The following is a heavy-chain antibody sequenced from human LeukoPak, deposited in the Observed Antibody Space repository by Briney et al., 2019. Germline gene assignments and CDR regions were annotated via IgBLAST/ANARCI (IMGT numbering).Heavy chain of an antibody. Sequence: ASVKVSCKASGYTFTSYGISWVRQAPGQGLEWMGWISAYNGNTNYAQKLQGRDTMTTDTSTSTAYMELRSLRSDDTAVYYCARGREYQLLSAYMDVWGKGTTVTVSS. J-gene: IGHJ6*03. D-gene: IGHD2-2*01. V-gene: IGHV1-18*01. CDR1: GYTFTSYG. CDR3: ARGREYQLLSAYMDV. CDR2: ISAYNGNT.